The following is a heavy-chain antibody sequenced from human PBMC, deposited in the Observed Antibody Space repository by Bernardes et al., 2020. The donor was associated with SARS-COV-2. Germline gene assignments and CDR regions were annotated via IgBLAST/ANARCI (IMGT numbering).Heavy chain of an antibody. Sequence: SETLSLTCFVSGGSIRNTSYFWGWIRQPPGKGLEWIGNIFNSGSTYYSPSLRSRVTMSVDTSKNHFSLRLSSVTASDTAFYYCARRAFDLKDHFDYWGQGALVTVSS. CDR1: GGSIRNTSYF. D-gene: IGHD3-9*01. J-gene: IGHJ4*02. CDR3: ARRAFDLKDHFDY. CDR2: IFNSGST. V-gene: IGHV4-39*02.